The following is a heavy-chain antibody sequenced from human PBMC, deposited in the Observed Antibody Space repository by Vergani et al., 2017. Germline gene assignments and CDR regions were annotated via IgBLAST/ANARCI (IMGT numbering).Heavy chain of an antibody. Sequence: EVQLVESGGGLVQPGGSLRLSCAASGFTFSSYSMNWVRQAPGKGLEWVSYISSSSSTIYYADSVQGRVTISRDNAKNSLYLQMKRLRAEDTAVYYCAREELWFGEFDYWGQGTLVTVSS. D-gene: IGHD3-10*01. CDR1: GFTFSSYS. CDR3: AREELWFGEFDY. V-gene: IGHV3-48*01. CDR2: ISSSSSTI. J-gene: IGHJ4*02.